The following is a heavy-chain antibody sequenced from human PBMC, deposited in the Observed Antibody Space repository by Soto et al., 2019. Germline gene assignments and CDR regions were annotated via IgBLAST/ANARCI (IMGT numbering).Heavy chain of an antibody. Sequence: PSETLSLTCTVSGGSISSYYWSWIRQPPGKGLEWIGYIYYSGSTNYNPSLKSRVTISVDTSKNRFSLKLSSVTAADTAVYYCATDDRRPPTFDIWGQGTMVTV. CDR2: IYYSGST. CDR1: GGSISSYY. J-gene: IGHJ3*02. V-gene: IGHV4-59*01. CDR3: ATDDRRPPTFDI.